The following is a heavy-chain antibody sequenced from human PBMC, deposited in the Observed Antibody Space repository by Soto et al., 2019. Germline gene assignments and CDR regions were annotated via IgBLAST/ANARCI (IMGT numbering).Heavy chain of an antibody. CDR1: GFTFSSYA. Sequence: QVQLVESGGGVVQPGRSLRLSCAASGFTFSSYAMHWVRQAPGKGLEWVAVTSYDEINKYYADSVKGRFTISRDNSKNTLSLQMNTLRAEDTAVYYCATFLLVGSFDIWGQGTMVTVSS. V-gene: IGHV3-30-3*01. CDR2: TSYDEINK. D-gene: IGHD1-26*01. CDR3: ATFLLVGSFDI. J-gene: IGHJ3*02.